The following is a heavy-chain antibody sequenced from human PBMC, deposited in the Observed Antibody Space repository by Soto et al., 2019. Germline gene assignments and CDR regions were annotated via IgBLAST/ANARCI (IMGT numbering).Heavy chain of an antibody. D-gene: IGHD3-10*01. Sequence: PSETLSLTCAVSGGSISSSNWWSWVRQPPGKGLEWIGEIYHSGSTNYNPSLKSRVTISVDKSKNQFSLKLSSVTAADTAAYYCAREQGITMVRGVITRVAFDIWGQGTMVTVSS. J-gene: IGHJ3*02. V-gene: IGHV4-4*02. CDR3: AREQGITMVRGVITRVAFDI. CDR2: IYHSGST. CDR1: GGSISSSNW.